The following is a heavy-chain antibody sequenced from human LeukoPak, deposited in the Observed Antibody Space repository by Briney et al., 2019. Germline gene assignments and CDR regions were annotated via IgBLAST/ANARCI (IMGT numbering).Heavy chain of an antibody. CDR2: ISGSGGST. CDR3: AKESVAGLFDY. D-gene: IGHD6-19*01. J-gene: IGHJ4*02. V-gene: IGHV3-23*01. Sequence: PGGSLRLSCATSGFTFSSYTMNWVRQAPGKGLEWVSAISGSGGSTYYADSVKGRFTISRDNSKNTLYLQMNNLRAEDTAVYYCAKESVAGLFDYWGQGTLVTVSS. CDR1: GFTFSSYT.